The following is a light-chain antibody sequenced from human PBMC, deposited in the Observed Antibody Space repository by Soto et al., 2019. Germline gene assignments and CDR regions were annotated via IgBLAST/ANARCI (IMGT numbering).Light chain of an antibody. J-gene: IGKJ4*01. V-gene: IGKV1-33*01. Sequence: DIQMTQSPSALSASVGDRVTITCQASQDISDVLNWYQQKPGKAPKXLIYAASSLQSGVPSRFSGSGSGTDFTFTISSLQPEDIETYYCQQYDNLPLTFGGGTKVDIK. CDR2: AAS. CDR1: QDISDV. CDR3: QQYDNLPLT.